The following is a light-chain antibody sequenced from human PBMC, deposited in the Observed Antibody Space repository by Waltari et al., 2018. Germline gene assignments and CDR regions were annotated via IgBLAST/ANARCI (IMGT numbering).Light chain of an antibody. J-gene: IGLJ2*01. CDR1: KLGDKY. Sequence: SYELTQPPSVSVSPGQTASITCSGDKLGDKYACWYQQKPGQSPVLVIYQDSKRPSGIPERFSGSNSGNTATLTIGGTQAMDEADYYCQAWDSSTVVFGGGNKLTVL. CDR2: QDS. V-gene: IGLV3-1*01. CDR3: QAWDSSTVV.